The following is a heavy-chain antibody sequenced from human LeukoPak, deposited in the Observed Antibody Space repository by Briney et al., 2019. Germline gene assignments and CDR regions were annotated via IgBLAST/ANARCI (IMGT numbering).Heavy chain of an antibody. D-gene: IGHD6-6*01. Sequence: GASVKVSCKASGYTFTGYYMHWVRQAPGQGLEWMGWINPNSGGTNYAQRFQGRVTMTRDTSISTAYMELSRLRSDDTAVYYCARVPHLAAHLDYWGQGTLVTVSS. J-gene: IGHJ4*02. CDR1: GYTFTGYY. CDR3: ARVPHLAAHLDY. CDR2: INPNSGGT. V-gene: IGHV1-2*02.